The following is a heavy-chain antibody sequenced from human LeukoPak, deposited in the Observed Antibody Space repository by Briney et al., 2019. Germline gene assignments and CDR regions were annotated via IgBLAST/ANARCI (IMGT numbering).Heavy chain of an antibody. Sequence: GGSLRLSCAASGVTFSSYSMSWVRQAPGKGLEWVANIKSDGSEKYYVDSVKGRFTISRDNAKNSLFLQMNSLRAEDTAVYYCARVRYTGSYWGYWGQGTLVSVSS. D-gene: IGHD1-26*01. CDR2: IKSDGSEK. J-gene: IGHJ4*02. CDR3: ARVRYTGSYWGY. CDR1: GVTFSSYS. V-gene: IGHV3-7*04.